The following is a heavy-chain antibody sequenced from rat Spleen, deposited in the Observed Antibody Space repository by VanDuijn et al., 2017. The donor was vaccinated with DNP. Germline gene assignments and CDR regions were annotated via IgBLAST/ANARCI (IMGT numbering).Heavy chain of an antibody. Sequence: EVQLVESGGGLVQPGRSLKLSCAASGFTFNYYWMAWIRQVPGKGLEWIASITGGSGTTSYPDSVKGRFTISRDNAENTVYLQLNSLRSEDTATYYCAKGGDYGAFDYWGQGVMVTVSS. CDR3: AKGGDYGAFDY. J-gene: IGHJ2*01. CDR2: ITGGSGTT. V-gene: IGHV5-58*01. CDR1: GFTFNYYW. D-gene: IGHD1-11*01.